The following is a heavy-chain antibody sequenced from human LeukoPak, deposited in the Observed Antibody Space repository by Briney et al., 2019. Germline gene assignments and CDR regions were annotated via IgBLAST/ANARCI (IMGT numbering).Heavy chain of an antibody. V-gene: IGHV3-23*01. J-gene: IGHJ4*02. CDR3: AKAGIAVPATPEY. CDR2: ISSGGGTT. Sequence: GGSLRLSCAASGFTFSNYAMSWVRLAPGKGLEGVSVISSGGGTTYYSDSVKGRFIISRDNSKNTLYLQMNSLRVDDTALYYCAKAGIAVPATPEYCGQGTQVTVSS. CDR1: GFTFSNYA. D-gene: IGHD6-19*01.